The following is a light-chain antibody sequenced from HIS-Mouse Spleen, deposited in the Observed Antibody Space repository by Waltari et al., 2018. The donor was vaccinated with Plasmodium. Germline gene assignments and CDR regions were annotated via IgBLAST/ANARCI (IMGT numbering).Light chain of an antibody. CDR3: QAWDSSTAWV. CDR2: QDS. V-gene: IGLV3-1*01. J-gene: IGLJ2*01. CDR1: KLGAKY. Sequence: SYELTQPPSVSVSPGQTASIPCPGAKLGAKYACWYQQKPGQSPVLVIYQDSKRPSGIPERFSGSNSGNTATLTISGTQAMDEADYYCQAWDSSTAWVFGGGTKLTVL.